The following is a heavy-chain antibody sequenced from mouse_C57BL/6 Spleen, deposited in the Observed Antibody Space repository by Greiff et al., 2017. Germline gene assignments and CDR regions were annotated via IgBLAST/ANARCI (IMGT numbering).Heavy chain of an antibody. J-gene: IGHJ3*01. CDR3: ASQGEYYGSGAY. CDR1: GYAFSSSW. Sequence: VQRVESGPELVKPGASVKISCKASGYAFSSSWMNWVKQRPGRGLEWIGRIYPGDGGTKYNGKLKGKATLTADKSSSTAYMQLSSQASEDSAVCFCASQGEYYGSGAYWGQGTLVTVSA. CDR2: IYPGDGGT. D-gene: IGHD1-1*01. V-gene: IGHV1-82*01.